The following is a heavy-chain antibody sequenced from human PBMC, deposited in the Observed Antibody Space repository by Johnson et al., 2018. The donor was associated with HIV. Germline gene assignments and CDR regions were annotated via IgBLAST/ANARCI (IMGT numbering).Heavy chain of an antibody. CDR1: GFTFSSYA. CDR2: ISYDGSNK. Sequence: QMLLVESGGGVVQPGRSLRLSCAASGFTFSSYALHWVRQAPGKGLEWVAVISYDGSNKYYADSVKGRFTISRDTSKNTLYLQMNSLRAEDTAVYYCVKRPVAPSYGAFDIWGQGTMVTVSS. D-gene: IGHD6-19*01. J-gene: IGHJ3*02. CDR3: VKRPVAPSYGAFDI. V-gene: IGHV3-30-3*02.